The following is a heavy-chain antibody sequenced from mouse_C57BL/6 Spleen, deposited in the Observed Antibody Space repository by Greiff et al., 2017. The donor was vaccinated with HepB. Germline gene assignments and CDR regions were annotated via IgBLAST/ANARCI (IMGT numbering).Heavy chain of an antibody. V-gene: IGHV1-61*01. CDR2: IYPSDSET. CDR1: GYTFTSYW. CDR3: ARLGGYYAMDY. J-gene: IGHJ4*01. Sequence: QVQLQQPGAELVRPGSSVKLSCKASGYTFTSYWMDWVKQRPGQGLEWIGNIYPSDSETHYNQKFKDKATLTVDKSSSTAYVQLSSLTSEDSAVYYCARLGGYYAMDYWGHGTSVTVSS.